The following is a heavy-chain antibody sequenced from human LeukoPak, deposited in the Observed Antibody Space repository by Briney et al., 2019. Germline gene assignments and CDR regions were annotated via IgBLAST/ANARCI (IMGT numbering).Heavy chain of an antibody. D-gene: IGHD2-2*01. V-gene: IGHV1-18*01. CDR2: ISAYNGNT. CDR3: ARDAETVRYRGYCGSSCCYGYWFDP. CDR1: VYTFTIKG. J-gene: IGHJ5*02. Sequence: ASVKVSCKASVYTFTIKGFSWGRHAPGQGLERMGCISAYNGNTTYSQKLQGRVTMTTDTSTSTAYVELRSMRSADSAVYYCARDAETVRYRGYCGSSCCYGYWFDPWGQGSLVTVSS.